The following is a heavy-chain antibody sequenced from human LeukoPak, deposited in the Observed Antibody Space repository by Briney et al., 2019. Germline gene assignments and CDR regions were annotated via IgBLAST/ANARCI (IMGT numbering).Heavy chain of an antibody. CDR1: GFNVGRNY. J-gene: IGHJ4*02. D-gene: IGHD3-22*01. CDR2: TYSGGST. Sequence: GGSLRLSCAASGFNVGRNYMSWVRQAPGKGLECVSITYSGGSTYYADSVKGRFTISRDNSKNTVYLQINSLRAEDTAVYYCATADSSGATYFDCWGQGTLVTVSS. CDR3: ATADSSGATYFDC. V-gene: IGHV3-53*01.